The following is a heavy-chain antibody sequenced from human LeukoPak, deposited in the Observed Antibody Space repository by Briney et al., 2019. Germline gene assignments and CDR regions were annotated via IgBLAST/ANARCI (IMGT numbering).Heavy chain of an antibody. CDR3: ARESGYYFGLWYSDL. V-gene: IGHV3-48*03. J-gene: IGHJ2*01. CDR1: GFTFSSYE. CDR2: ISSSGSTI. Sequence: GGSLRLSCAASGFTFSSYEMNWVRQAPGKGLEWVSYISSSGSTIYYADSVKGRFTISRDNAKNSLYLQMNSLRAEDTAVYYCARESGYYFGLWYSDLWGRGTLVTVSS. D-gene: IGHD3-22*01.